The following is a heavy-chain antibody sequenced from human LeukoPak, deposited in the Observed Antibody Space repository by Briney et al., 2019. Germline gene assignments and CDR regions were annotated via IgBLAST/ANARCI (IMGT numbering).Heavy chain of an antibody. CDR1: ANSFTSQW. CDR3: GSGERSYHFDN. CDR2: MYPGDSDT. V-gene: IGHV5-51*01. D-gene: IGHD1-26*01. Sequence: GESLKISCKGSANSFTSQWIGWVRQMPGKGLEWMGIMYPGDSDTRYSPSFEGHVTISADKSITTADLQWSSLKASDTAMYYCGSGERSYHFDNWGQGSLVTVSS. J-gene: IGHJ4*02.